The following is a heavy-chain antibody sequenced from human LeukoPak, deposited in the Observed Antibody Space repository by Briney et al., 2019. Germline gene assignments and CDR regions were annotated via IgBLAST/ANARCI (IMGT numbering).Heavy chain of an antibody. CDR1: GASISSYY. CDR2: IYYSGSS. J-gene: IGHJ4*02. D-gene: IGHD5-24*01. Sequence: SETLSLTCTVSGASISSYYWSWIRQPPGKGLEWIGYIYYSGSSNYNPSLKSRVTISVDTSKNQFSLKLSSVTAADTAVYYCARYPFDGYNYYSDYWGQGTLVTVSS. V-gene: IGHV4-59*01. CDR3: ARYPFDGYNYYSDY.